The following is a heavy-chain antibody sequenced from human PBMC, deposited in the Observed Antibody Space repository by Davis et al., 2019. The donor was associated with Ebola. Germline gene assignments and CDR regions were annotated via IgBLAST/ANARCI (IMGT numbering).Heavy chain of an antibody. V-gene: IGHV1-46*01. CDR1: GYTFTNNY. CDR3: ARGFEAEPGTGNNWYDP. Sequence: GESLKISCKASGYTFTNNYLHWVRQAPGQGLEWMGIINPSGGGATTYAQKFQGRVTITKDTSTNTVSMELKSLTSDDTAVYFCARGFEAEPGTGNNWYDPWGQGTLVTVSS. J-gene: IGHJ5*02. D-gene: IGHD1-1*01. CDR2: INPSGGGAT.